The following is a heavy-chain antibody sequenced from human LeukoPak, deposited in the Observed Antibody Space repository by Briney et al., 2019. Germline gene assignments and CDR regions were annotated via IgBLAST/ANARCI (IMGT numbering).Heavy chain of an antibody. CDR2: IYYTGGT. V-gene: IGHV4-39*01. CDR1: GGSISSGSYY. D-gene: IGHD3-22*01. CDR3: ARSRDSSGYRNNWFDP. J-gene: IGHJ5*02. Sequence: GPRLVKPSETLSLTCTVSGGSISSGSYYWGWIRQPPGKGLESIGIIYYTGGTYYNPSLKSRVAISVDTSKNQFSLKLSSVTAVDTAVYYCARSRDSSGYRNNWFDPWGQGTLVTVSS.